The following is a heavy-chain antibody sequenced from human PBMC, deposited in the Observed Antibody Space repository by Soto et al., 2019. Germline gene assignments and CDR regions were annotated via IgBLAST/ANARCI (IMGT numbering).Heavy chain of an antibody. CDR3: ARVPDR. CDR2: IYHSGST. J-gene: IGHJ5*02. D-gene: IGHD2-2*01. CDR1: GGSISCGGYS. V-gene: IGHV4-30-2*01. Sequence: TLSLTCAVSGGSISCGGYSWSWIRQPPGKGLEWIGYIYHSGSTYYNPSLKSRVTISVDRSKNQFSLKLSSVTAADTAVYYCARVPDRWGQGTLVTVSS.